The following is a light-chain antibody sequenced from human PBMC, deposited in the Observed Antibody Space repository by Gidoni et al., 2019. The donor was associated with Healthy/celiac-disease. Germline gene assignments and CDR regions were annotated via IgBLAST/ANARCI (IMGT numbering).Light chain of an antibody. CDR3: NSRDSSGNLWV. CDR2: GKN. CDR1: SLRSYY. J-gene: IGLJ3*02. Sequence: SSQLTQDPAVSVALGHTVRITCPGDSLRSYYASRYQQKPGQAPVLVIYGKNNRPSGIPDRFSGSSSGNTASLTITGAQAEDEADYYCNSRDSSGNLWVFGGGTKLTVL. V-gene: IGLV3-19*01.